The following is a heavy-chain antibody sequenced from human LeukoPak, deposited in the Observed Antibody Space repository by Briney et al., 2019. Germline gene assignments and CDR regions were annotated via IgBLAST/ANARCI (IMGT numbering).Heavy chain of an antibody. V-gene: IGHV3-23*01. CDR2: ITYSGGNT. Sequence: GGSLRLSCAASGFTFTSYGMSWFRQAPGKGLEWVSSITYSGGNTYYADSVKGRFTISRDNSKNTLYLQMSSLRAEDTAVYYCAELGITMIGGVWGKGTTVTISS. D-gene: IGHD3-10*02. CDR3: AELGITMIGGV. J-gene: IGHJ6*04. CDR1: GFTFTSYG.